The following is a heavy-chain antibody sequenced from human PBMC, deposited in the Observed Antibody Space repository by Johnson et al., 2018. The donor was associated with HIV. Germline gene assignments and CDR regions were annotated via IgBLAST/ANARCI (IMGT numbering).Heavy chain of an antibody. CDR3: ARDLFVLYVPGDAFDI. CDR2: ISYDGSNK. CDR1: GFTFSSYG. J-gene: IGHJ3*02. D-gene: IGHD3-16*01. V-gene: IGHV3-30*03. Sequence: QVQLVESGGGVVQPGRSLRLSCAASGFTFSSYGMHWVRQAPGKGLEWVAVISYDGSNKYYVDSVKGRFTISRDNAKNSLYLQMNSLGAEDTAVYYCARDLFVLYVPGDAFDIWGQGTMVTVSS.